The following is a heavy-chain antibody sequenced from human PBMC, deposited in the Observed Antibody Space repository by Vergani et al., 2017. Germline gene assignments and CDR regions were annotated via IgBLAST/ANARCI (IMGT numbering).Heavy chain of an antibody. J-gene: IGHJ4*02. V-gene: IGHV4-61*02. CDR3: ARGLRSSTSQRYFDY. CDR1: GGSISSGSYY. Sequence: QVRLQESGPGLVKPSETLSLTCSVSGGSISSGSYYWSWIRQPAGKGLEWIGRIYTSGSTNYNPSLKSRVTMSVDTSKNQFSLKLSSVTAADTAVYYCARGLRSSTSQRYFDYWGQRTLVTVSS. D-gene: IGHD2-2*01. CDR2: IYTSGST.